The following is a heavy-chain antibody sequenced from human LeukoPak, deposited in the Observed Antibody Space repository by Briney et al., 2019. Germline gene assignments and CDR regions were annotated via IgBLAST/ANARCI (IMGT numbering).Heavy chain of an antibody. J-gene: IGHJ5*02. D-gene: IGHD5-24*01. CDR3: ARYKFHNYFDP. V-gene: IGHV4-61*01. Sequence: PSETLSLTCSVSGDSVSSSPYYWGWIRQPPGKGLEWIGNTFSTSTLYNASLRSRVTIVVDTSKNQFSLKLTSATAADTAIYYCARYKFHNYFDPWGQGTLVVVSS. CDR1: GDSVSSSPYY. CDR2: TFSTST.